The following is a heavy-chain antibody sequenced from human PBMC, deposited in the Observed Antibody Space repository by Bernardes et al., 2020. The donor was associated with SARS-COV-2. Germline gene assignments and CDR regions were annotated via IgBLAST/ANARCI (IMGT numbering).Heavy chain of an antibody. CDR1: GGTFSSYA. V-gene: IGHV1-69*13. CDR2: IIPIFGTA. Sequence: SVKVSCKASGGTFSSYAISWVRQAPGQGLEWMGRIIPIFGTANYAQKFQGRVTITADESTSTAYMELSSLRSEDTAVYYCARDLSAPFYDYGGNRAAFDIWGQGTMVTVSS. CDR3: ARDLSAPFYDYGGNRAAFDI. J-gene: IGHJ3*02. D-gene: IGHD4-17*01.